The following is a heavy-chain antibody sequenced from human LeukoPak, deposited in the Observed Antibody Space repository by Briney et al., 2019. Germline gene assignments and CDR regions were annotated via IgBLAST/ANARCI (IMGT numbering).Heavy chain of an antibody. Sequence: PGGSLRLSCAASGFTFSSYSMNWVRQAPGKGLEWVSSISSSSSYIYYADLVKGRFTISRDNAKNSLYLQMNSLRAEDTAVYYCARDLPDSSGYQPMDYWGQGTLVTVSS. D-gene: IGHD3-22*01. CDR2: ISSSSSYI. CDR3: ARDLPDSSGYQPMDY. J-gene: IGHJ4*02. V-gene: IGHV3-21*01. CDR1: GFTFSSYS.